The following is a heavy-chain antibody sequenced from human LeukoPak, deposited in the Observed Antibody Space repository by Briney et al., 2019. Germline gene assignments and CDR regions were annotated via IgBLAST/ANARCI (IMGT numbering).Heavy chain of an antibody. D-gene: IGHD6-13*01. CDR3: VTRYSKHYYYYGMDV. J-gene: IGHJ6*02. CDR1: GFAFSSYA. Sequence: GGSLRLSCSASGFAFSSYAMHWVRQAPGKGLEYVSAISSNGGSTYYADSVKGRFTISRDNSKNTLYLQMSSLRAEDTAVYYCVTRYSKHYYYYGMDVWGQGTTVTVSS. V-gene: IGHV3-64D*06. CDR2: ISSNGGST.